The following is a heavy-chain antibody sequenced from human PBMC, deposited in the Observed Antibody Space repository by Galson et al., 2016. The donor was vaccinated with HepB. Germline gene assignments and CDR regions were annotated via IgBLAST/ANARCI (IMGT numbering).Heavy chain of an antibody. CDR3: VRAFHDTSGHYWVNLDY. J-gene: IGHJ4*02. D-gene: IGHD3-22*01. V-gene: IGHV3-21*01. CDR1: GFSFTSYS. Sequence: SLRLSCAASGFSFTSYSMNWVRQAPGKGLEWVSFISTTSTYIYYADSVTGRFTISRDNAKSSLYLQMNSLRAGDTAVYYCVRAFHDTSGHYWVNLDYWGQGALVTVSA. CDR2: ISTTSTYI.